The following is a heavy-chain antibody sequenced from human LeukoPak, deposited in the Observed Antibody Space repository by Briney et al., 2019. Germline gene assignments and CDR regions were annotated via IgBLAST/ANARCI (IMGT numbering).Heavy chain of an antibody. J-gene: IGHJ4*02. CDR3: ARQKWFGELFTRYFDY. V-gene: IGHV4-39*01. CDR2: GSYSGST. Sequence: SETLSLTCNVSGGSISSSTYYWGWIRQPPGKGLEWIGSGSYSGSTYYNLSLKSRVTISVDTSKSQFSLKLSSVTAADTAVYYCARQKWFGELFTRYFDYWGQGALVTVSS. CDR1: GGSISSSTYY. D-gene: IGHD3-10*01.